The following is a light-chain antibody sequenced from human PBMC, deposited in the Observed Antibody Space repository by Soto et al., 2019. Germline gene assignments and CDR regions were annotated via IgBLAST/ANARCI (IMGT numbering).Light chain of an antibody. J-gene: IGKJ2*01. Sequence: DIQMTQSPSTLSAFVGDTVTITCRASQSISHWLAWYQQRPGRAPKLLIYDASSLESGVPSRFSGSGAGTEFTLTISSLQPDDFATYYCQQYSAYPYTVGQGTKLEIK. V-gene: IGKV1-5*01. CDR3: QQYSAYPYT. CDR2: DAS. CDR1: QSISHW.